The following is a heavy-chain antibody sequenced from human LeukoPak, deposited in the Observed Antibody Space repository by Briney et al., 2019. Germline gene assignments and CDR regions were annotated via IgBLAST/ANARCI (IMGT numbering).Heavy chain of an antibody. D-gene: IGHD6-19*01. Sequence: GASVKVSCKASGYSLTSYGISWVRQAPGQGLEWMGWIGAYNGNTNYAQKLQGRVTMTTDTSTSTAYMELRSLRSDDTAVYYCARELAGLVDYFDYWGQGTLVTVSS. J-gene: IGHJ4*02. CDR2: IGAYNGNT. CDR1: GYSLTSYG. V-gene: IGHV1-18*01. CDR3: ARELAGLVDYFDY.